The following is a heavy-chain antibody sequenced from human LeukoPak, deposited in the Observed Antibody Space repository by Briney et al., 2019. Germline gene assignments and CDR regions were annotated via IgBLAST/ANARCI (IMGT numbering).Heavy chain of an antibody. CDR1: SGSLSSDNNY. Sequence: PSQTLSLTCTVSSGSLSSDNNYWNWIRQPAGKGLEWIGRIYTSGRTSYNPSLKSRVTISVDTSKNRFSLKLTSVTAADTAVYYCARQGEMATNALDYWGQGTLVTVSS. CDR3: ARQGEMATNALDY. D-gene: IGHD5-24*01. CDR2: IYTSGRT. J-gene: IGHJ4*02. V-gene: IGHV4-61*02.